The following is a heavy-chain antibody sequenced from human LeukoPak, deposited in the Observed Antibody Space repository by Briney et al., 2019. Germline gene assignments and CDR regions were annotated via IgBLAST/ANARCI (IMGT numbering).Heavy chain of an antibody. CDR3: ARPEGVPYSFNY. Sequence: GESLKISCKGSGYNFATNWIGWVRQMPGKGLEWMGIIYPGDSDTRYSPSFQGQVTISADRSISTAYLQWSSPKASDTAMYYCARPEGVPYSFNYWGQGTLVTVSS. CDR1: GYNFATNW. V-gene: IGHV5-51*01. D-gene: IGHD3-10*01. CDR2: IYPGDSDT. J-gene: IGHJ4*02.